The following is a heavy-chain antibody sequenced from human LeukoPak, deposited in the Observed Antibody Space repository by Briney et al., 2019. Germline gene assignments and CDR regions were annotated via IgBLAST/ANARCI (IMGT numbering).Heavy chain of an antibody. V-gene: IGHV4-34*01. CDR3: ARALGAFDI. Sequence: KPSETLSLTCAVYGGSFSGYYWSWIRQPPGKGLEWIGEINHSGSTNYNPSLKSRVTISVDTSKNQFSLKLSSVTAADTAVYYCARALGAFDIWGQGTMVTVSS. J-gene: IGHJ3*02. CDR2: INHSGST. CDR1: GGSFSGYY.